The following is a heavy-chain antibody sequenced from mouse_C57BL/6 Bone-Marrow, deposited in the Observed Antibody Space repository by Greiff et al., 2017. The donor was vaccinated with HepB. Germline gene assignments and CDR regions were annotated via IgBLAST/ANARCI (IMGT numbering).Heavy chain of an antibody. V-gene: IGHV10-1*01. CDR3: VRQPGAMDY. Sequence: EVQGVESGGGLVQPKGSLKLSCEASGFSFNTYAMNWVRQAPGKGLEWVARIRSKSNNYATYYADSVKDRFTISRDDSESMLYLQMNNLKTEDTAMYYCVRQPGAMDYWGQGTSVTVSS. CDR1: GFSFNTYA. J-gene: IGHJ4*01. CDR2: IRSKSNNYAT.